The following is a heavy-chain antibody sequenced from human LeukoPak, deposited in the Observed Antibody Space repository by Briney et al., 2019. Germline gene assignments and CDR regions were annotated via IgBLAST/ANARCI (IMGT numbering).Heavy chain of an antibody. J-gene: IGHJ4*02. CDR2: MSSSDDGR. CDR3: AKAPVTSCRGAFCYPFDY. Sequence: GGSLRLSCAASGFTFSSYWMSWVRQAPGKGLEWVSAMSSSDDGRYYAASVRGRFTISRDTSRSTLYLQMNSLRAEDAAVYYCAKAPVTSCRGAFCYPFDYWGRGTLVTVSS. D-gene: IGHD2-15*01. CDR1: GFTFSSYW. V-gene: IGHV3-23*01.